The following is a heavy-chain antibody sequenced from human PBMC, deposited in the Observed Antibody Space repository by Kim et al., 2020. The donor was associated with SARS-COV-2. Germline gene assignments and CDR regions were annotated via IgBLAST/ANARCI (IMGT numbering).Heavy chain of an antibody. D-gene: IGHD3-22*01. CDR3: ARCDSNGCYAFDI. J-gene: IGHJ3*02. Sequence: YSQKFQGRVTITRDTSASTAYMELSSLRSEDTAVYYCARCDSNGCYAFDIWGQGTMVTVSS. V-gene: IGHV1-3*01.